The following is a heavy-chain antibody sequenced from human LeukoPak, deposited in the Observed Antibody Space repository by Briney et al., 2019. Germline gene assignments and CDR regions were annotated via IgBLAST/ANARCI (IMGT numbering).Heavy chain of an antibody. V-gene: IGHV1-2*02. Sequence: ASVKVSCKASGYTFTGYYMHWVRQAPGQGLEWMGWINPNSGGTNYAQKFQGRVTMTRDTSISTAYMELSRLRSDDTAVYYCARDPFAIVVVVAAAYYFDYWGQGTLVTASS. CDR3: ARDPFAIVVVVAAAYYFDY. CDR2: INPNSGGT. CDR1: GYTFTGYY. D-gene: IGHD2-15*01. J-gene: IGHJ4*02.